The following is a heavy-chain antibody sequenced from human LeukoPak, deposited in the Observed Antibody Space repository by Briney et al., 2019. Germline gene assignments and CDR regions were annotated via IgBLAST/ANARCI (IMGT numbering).Heavy chain of an antibody. Sequence: SETLSLTCAVSGYSINNDYYWGWIRQPPGKGLEWIGSIYHSGNTDYNPSLKSRVTISVDTSKNQFSLKLSSVTAADTAVYYCARHLYDSSGYVEYWGQGTLVTVSS. CDR1: GYSINNDYY. V-gene: IGHV4-38-2*01. CDR3: ARHLYDSSGYVEY. D-gene: IGHD3-22*01. CDR2: IYHSGNT. J-gene: IGHJ4*02.